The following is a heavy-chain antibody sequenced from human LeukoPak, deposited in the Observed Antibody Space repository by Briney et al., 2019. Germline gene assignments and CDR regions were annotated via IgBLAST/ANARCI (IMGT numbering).Heavy chain of an antibody. J-gene: IGHJ4*02. D-gene: IGHD6-6*01. CDR2: IWYDGSKK. CDR3: VRDRSGSSSVY. CDR1: GFTFSNYG. V-gene: IGHV3-33*01. Sequence: GGSLRLSCAASGFTFSNYGMHWVRQAPGKGLEWVALIWYDGSKKYYADSVKGRFTISRDNAENTLYLQMNSLRGEDTAVYYCVRDRSGSSSVYWGQGTLVTVSS.